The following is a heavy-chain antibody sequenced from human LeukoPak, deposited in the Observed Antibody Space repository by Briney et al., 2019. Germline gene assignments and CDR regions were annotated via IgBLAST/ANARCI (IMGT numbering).Heavy chain of an antibody. J-gene: IGHJ4*02. V-gene: IGHV3-7*01. CDR1: GFTFSSYW. CDR2: IKQDGSEK. Sequence: GGSLRLSCAASGFTFSSYWMSWVRQAPGKGLEWVANIKQDGSEKYYVDSVKGRFTISRDNAKNSLYLQMNSLRAEDTAVYYCARDGSEQWLAEPIDYWGQGTLVTVSS. CDR3: ARDGSEQWLAEPIDY. D-gene: IGHD6-19*01.